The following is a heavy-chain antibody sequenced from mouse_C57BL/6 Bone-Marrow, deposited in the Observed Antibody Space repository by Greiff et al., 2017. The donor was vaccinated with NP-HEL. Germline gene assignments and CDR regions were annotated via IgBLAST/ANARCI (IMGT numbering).Heavy chain of an antibody. CDR1: GFTFSDYY. Sequence: EVMLVESEGGLVQPGSSMKLSCTASGFTFSDYYMAWVRQVPEKGLEWVANINYDGSSTYYLDSLKSRFIISRDNAKNILYLQMSSLKSEDTATYYCAREAWDLGVDYWGQGTTLTVSS. D-gene: IGHD4-1*01. V-gene: IGHV5-16*01. CDR2: INYDGSST. CDR3: AREAWDLGVDY. J-gene: IGHJ2*01.